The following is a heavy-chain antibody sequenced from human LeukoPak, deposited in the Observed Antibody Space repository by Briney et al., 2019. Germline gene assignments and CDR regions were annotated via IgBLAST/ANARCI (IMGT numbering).Heavy chain of an antibody. CDR1: GFTFSSYA. J-gene: IGHJ4*02. Sequence: GGSLRLSCAASGFTFSSYAMSWVRQAPGKGLEWVSAISGSGSTIYYADSVKGRFTISRDNAKNSLNLQMNSLRAEDTAVYYCARGNEVAPDYWGQGTLVTVSS. CDR3: ARGNEVAPDY. CDR2: ISGSGSTI. D-gene: IGHD5-12*01. V-gene: IGHV3-23*01.